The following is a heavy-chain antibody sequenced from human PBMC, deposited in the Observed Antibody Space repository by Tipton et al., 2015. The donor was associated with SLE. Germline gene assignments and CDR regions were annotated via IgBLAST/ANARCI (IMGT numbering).Heavy chain of an antibody. V-gene: IGHV3-9*01. Sequence: SLRLSCAASGFTFDDYAMHWVRQAPGKGLEWVSGISWNSGSIGYADSVKGRFTISRDNAKNSLYLQMNSLRAEDTALYYRAKTDDYSKHTHWYFDLWGRGTLVTVSS. CDR3: AKTDDYSKHTHWYFDL. J-gene: IGHJ2*01. D-gene: IGHD4-11*01. CDR2: ISWNSGSI. CDR1: GFTFDDYA.